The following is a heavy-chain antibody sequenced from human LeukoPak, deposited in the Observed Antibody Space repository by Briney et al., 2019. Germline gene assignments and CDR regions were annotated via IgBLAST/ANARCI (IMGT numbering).Heavy chain of an antibody. D-gene: IGHD6-19*01. J-gene: IGHJ4*02. Sequence: GGSLRLSCAASGFTFSSYAMSWVRQAPGKGLEWVSAISGSGDSTYYADSVKGRFTISRDNSKNTLCLQMNSLRADDTAVYYCANPGRYTSGWVFPPSFDYWGQGTPVTVSS. CDR3: ANPGRYTSGWVFPPSFDY. CDR1: GFTFSSYA. CDR2: ISGSGDST. V-gene: IGHV3-23*01.